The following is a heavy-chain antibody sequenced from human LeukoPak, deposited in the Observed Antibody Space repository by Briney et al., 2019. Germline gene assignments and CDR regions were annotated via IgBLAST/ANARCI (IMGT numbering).Heavy chain of an antibody. D-gene: IGHD7-27*01. CDR2: INHSGST. CDR1: GGSFSGYY. Sequence: PSETLSLTCAVYGGSFSGYYWSWIRQPPGKGLKWIGEINHSGSTNYHPSLKSRFTISLDTSKEQFSLKLRSVTAADTAVYYCARGELGISAFDIWGQGTMVTVSS. J-gene: IGHJ3*02. CDR3: ARGELGISAFDI. V-gene: IGHV4-34*01.